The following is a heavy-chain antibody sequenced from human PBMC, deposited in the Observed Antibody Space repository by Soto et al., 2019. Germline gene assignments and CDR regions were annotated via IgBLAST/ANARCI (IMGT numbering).Heavy chain of an antibody. CDR1: GGSISSDDYY. CDR2: IHASGSI. CDR3: ARDLDGLHDDTSGPFPRPG. Sequence: SETLSLTCTVSGGSISSDDYYWSWIRQAPGRGLEWIGYIHASGSIYYNPSLKSRATMSIDTAGNQFSLKVSSVTVADTAVYYCARDLDGLHDDTSGPFPRPGWGRGTLVTVSS. J-gene: IGHJ1*01. V-gene: IGHV4-30-4*01. D-gene: IGHD3-22*01.